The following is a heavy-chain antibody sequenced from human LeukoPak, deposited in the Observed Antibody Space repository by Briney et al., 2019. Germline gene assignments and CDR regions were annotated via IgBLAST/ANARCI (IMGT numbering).Heavy chain of an antibody. V-gene: IGHV1-8*03. CDR2: MNPNSGNT. CDR3: ARGHVAAAGSQSGAFDI. D-gene: IGHD6-13*01. CDR1: GYTFTSYD. J-gene: IGHJ3*02. Sequence: ASVEVSCKASGYTFTSYDINWVRQATGQGLEWMGWMNPNSGNTGYAQKFQGRVTITRNTSISTAHMELSSLRSEDTAVYYCARGHVAAAGSQSGAFDIWGQGTMVTVSS.